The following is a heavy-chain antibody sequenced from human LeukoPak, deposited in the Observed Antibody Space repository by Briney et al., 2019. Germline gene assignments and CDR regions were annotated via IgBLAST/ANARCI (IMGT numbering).Heavy chain of an antibody. CDR3: ARGRGTTGFMIVVALDY. V-gene: IGHV1-8*01. CDR2: MNPNSGNT. CDR1: GYTFTSYD. D-gene: IGHD3-22*01. J-gene: IGHJ4*02. Sequence: ASVKVSCKASGYTFTSYDINWVRQATGQGLEWTGWMNPNSGNTGYAQKFQGRVTMTRNTSISTAYMELSSLRSEDTAVYYCARGRGTTGFMIVVALDYWGQGTLVTVSS.